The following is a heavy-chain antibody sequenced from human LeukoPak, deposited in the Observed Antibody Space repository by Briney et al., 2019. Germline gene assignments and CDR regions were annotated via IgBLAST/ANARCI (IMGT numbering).Heavy chain of an antibody. V-gene: IGHV3-30-3*01. CDR3: ARDPYRDAPDFFDY. J-gene: IGHJ4*02. D-gene: IGHD3-3*01. CDR2: ISDDGTFT. Sequence: GGSLRLSCAASGFTFSSYAMHWVRQAPGKGLEWVAVISDDGTFTLYGDSVRGRFTISRDSSKNTLYLQMNSLRPEDTAVYYCARDPYRDAPDFFDYWGQGTLVTVSS. CDR1: GFTFSSYA.